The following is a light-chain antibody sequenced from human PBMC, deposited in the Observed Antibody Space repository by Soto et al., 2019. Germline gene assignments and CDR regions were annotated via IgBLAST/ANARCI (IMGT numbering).Light chain of an antibody. CDR1: QSVSSSY. J-gene: IGKJ2*01. Sequence: EIVLTQSPGTLSLSPGERATLSCRASQSVSSSYLAWYQQKPGQAPRLLIYGASSRATGIPDRFSGSGSGTYFTLTISRLEPEGFAVYYCQQYGSSPLFTFGQGTKLEIK. V-gene: IGKV3-20*01. CDR3: QQYGSSPLFT. CDR2: GAS.